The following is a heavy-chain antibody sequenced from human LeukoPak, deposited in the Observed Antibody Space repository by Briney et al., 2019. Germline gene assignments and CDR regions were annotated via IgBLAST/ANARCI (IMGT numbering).Heavy chain of an antibody. V-gene: IGHV3-66*02. CDR1: GFTVSSNY. Sequence: GGSLRLSCAASGFTVSSNYMSWVRQAPGKGLEWVSVIYSGGSTYYADSVKGRFTISRDNSKNTLYLQMNSLRAEDTAVYYCARGVYSSSSGPAFDYWGQGTLVTVSS. CDR3: ARGVYSSSSGPAFDY. CDR2: IYSGGST. J-gene: IGHJ4*02. D-gene: IGHD6-6*01.